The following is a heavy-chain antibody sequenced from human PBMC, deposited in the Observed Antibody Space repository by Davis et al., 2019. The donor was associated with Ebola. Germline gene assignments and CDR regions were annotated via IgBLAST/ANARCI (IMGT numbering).Heavy chain of an antibody. D-gene: IGHD3-22*01. CDR1: GGSISRGGSY. CDR2: IYYSGST. V-gene: IGHV4-31*03. Sequence: PSETLSLTCTVSGGSISRGGSYWTWIRQHPGKGLEWIGYIYYSGSTYYKPSHKSRVTISLDTSKNQFSLNPYSVTAADTAVYYCARDLRYDSSGYDYYFYMDVWGKGTTVTVSS. J-gene: IGHJ6*03. CDR3: ARDLRYDSSGYDYYFYMDV.